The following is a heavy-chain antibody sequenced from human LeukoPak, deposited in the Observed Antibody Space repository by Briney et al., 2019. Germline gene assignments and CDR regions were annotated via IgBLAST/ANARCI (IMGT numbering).Heavy chain of an antibody. Sequence: GGSLRLSCAASGFSFGSYEMNWVRQAPGKGLEWVSAISGSGGSTYYADSVKGRFTISRDNSKNTLYLQMNSLRAEDTAVYYCAKGRITMIVVVITLPDYWGQGTLVTVSS. CDR3: AKGRITMIVVVITLPDY. V-gene: IGHV3-23*01. D-gene: IGHD3-22*01. CDR2: ISGSGGST. J-gene: IGHJ4*02. CDR1: GFSFGSYE.